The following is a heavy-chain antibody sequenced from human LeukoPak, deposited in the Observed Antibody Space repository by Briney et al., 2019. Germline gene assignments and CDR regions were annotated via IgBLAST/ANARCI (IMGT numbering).Heavy chain of an antibody. Sequence: SETLSLTCTVSGGSISNGDHYWSWIRQHPGKGLEWIGYIYYSGSTYYNPSLKSRVTISVDTSKNQFSLKLSSVTAADTAVYYCARDNGDYESYYFDYWGQGTLVTVSS. D-gene: IGHD4-17*01. CDR3: ARDNGDYESYYFDY. V-gene: IGHV4-31*03. CDR2: IYYSGST. J-gene: IGHJ4*02. CDR1: GGSISNGDHY.